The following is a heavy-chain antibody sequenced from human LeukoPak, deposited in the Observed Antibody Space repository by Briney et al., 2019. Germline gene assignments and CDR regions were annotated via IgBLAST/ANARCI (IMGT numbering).Heavy chain of an antibody. CDR3: ARPSHRVYGPLGY. CDR2: INPNSGGT. D-gene: IGHD2-8*01. J-gene: IGHJ4*02. CDR1: GYTFTGYY. V-gene: IGHV1-2*06. Sequence: ASVKVSCKASGYTFTGYYMHWLRQAPEQGLEWMGRINPNSGGTNYAQKFQGRVTMTRDTSISTAYMELSRLRSDDTAVYYCARPSHRVYGPLGYWGQGTLVTVSS.